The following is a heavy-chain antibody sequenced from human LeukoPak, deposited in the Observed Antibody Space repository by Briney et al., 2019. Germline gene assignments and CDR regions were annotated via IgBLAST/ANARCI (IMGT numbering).Heavy chain of an antibody. D-gene: IGHD6-19*01. V-gene: IGHV3-23*01. CDR2: ISGSGGST. CDR1: GFTFSNYA. J-gene: IGHJ4*02. CDR3: AKVGYSSGWYAQYYFDY. Sequence: GGSLRLSCVASGFTFSNYAMSWVRQAPGKGLEWVSAISGSGGSTYYPDSVKGRFTISRDNSKNTLYLQMNSLRAEDTAVYYCAKVGYSSGWYAQYYFDYWGQGTLVTVSS.